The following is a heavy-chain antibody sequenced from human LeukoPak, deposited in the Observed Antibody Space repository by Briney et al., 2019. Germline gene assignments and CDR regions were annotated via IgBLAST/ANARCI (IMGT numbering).Heavy chain of an antibody. CDR1: GFTFSSYS. D-gene: IGHD3-3*01. J-gene: IGHJ4*02. CDR3: ARAETYYDFWSGYYTSYYFDY. Sequence: GGSLRLSCAASGFTFSSYSMNWVRQAPGKGLEWVSYISSSSSTIYYADSVKGRFTNSRDNAKNSLYLKMNSLRDEDTAVYYCARAETYYDFWSGYYTSYYFDYWGQGTLVTVSS. CDR2: ISSSSSTI. V-gene: IGHV3-48*02.